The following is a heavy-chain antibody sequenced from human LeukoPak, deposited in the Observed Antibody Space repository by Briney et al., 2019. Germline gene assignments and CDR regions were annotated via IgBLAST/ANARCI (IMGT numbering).Heavy chain of an antibody. CDR3: ARGGYYYGSGSYSDFDY. V-gene: IGHV1-69*13. D-gene: IGHD3-10*01. J-gene: IGHJ4*02. CDR1: GGTFSSYA. CDR2: IIPIFGTA. Sequence: GASVKVSCKASGGTFSSYAISWVRQAPGQGLEWMGGIIPIFGTANYAQKFQGRVTITADESTSTAYMELSSPRSEDTAVYYCARGGYYYGSGSYSDFDYWGQGTLVTVSS.